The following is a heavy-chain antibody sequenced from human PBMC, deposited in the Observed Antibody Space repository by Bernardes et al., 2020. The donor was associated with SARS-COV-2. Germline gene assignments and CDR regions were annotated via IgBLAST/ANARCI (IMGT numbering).Heavy chain of an antibody. CDR2: IYWDDDK. Sequence: SFPTLVKPTQTLTLTCTFSGFSLSTSGVGVGWIRQPPGTALEWLALIYWDDDKRYSPSLKSRLTITKDTSKNQVVLTMTNMDPVDTATYYCAHRRLSIAAAGIGYWGQGTLVTVSS. CDR1: GFSLSTSGVG. CDR3: AHRRLSIAAAGIGY. V-gene: IGHV2-5*02. D-gene: IGHD6-13*01. J-gene: IGHJ4*02.